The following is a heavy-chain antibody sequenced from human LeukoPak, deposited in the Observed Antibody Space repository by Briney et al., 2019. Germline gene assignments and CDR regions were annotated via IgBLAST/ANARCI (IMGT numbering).Heavy chain of an antibody. CDR3: ARLTMVRGVIADY. CDR1: GFTFGDYA. Sequence: AGGSLRLSCAASGFTFGDYAMHWVRQPPGKGLEWVSYISSSGSTIYYADSVKGRFTISRDNAKNSLYLQMNSLRAEDTAVYYCARLTMVRGVIADYWGQGTLVTVSS. D-gene: IGHD3-10*01. CDR2: ISSSGSTI. J-gene: IGHJ4*02. V-gene: IGHV3-11*01.